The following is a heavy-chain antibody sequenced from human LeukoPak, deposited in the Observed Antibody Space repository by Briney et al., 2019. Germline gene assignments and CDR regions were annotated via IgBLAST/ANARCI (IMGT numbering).Heavy chain of an antibody. CDR2: IWYDGSNE. V-gene: IGHV3-33*08. Sequence: GGSLRLSCAASGFTSSSYTMNWVRQAPGKGLEWVAVIWYDGSNEYYADSVKGRFTISRDNSKNTLYLQMNSLRAEDTAVYYCARDHDSSGYIDYWGQGTLVTVSS. J-gene: IGHJ4*02. CDR1: GFTSSSYT. CDR3: ARDHDSSGYIDY. D-gene: IGHD3-22*01.